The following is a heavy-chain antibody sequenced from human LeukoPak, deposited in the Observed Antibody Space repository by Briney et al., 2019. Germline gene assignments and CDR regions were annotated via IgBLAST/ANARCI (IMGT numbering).Heavy chain of an antibody. CDR2: IYYSGST. CDR3: ARHAGSYSTYNFAY. CDR1: GVALRSSSYY. J-gene: IGHJ4*02. V-gene: IGHV4-39*01. D-gene: IGHD4-23*01. Sequence: SQTLSLTCTVSGVALRSSSYYSGWIRPPPGKWLEWIGSIYYSGSTNYKPSLRSRVAISVDASKNQFRLKLSCVTAADTAVYFCARHAGSYSTYNFAYWGKGTLVTVSS.